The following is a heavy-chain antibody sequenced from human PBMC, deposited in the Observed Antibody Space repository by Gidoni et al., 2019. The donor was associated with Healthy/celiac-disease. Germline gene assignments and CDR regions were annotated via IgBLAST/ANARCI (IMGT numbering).Heavy chain of an antibody. CDR1: GCSVSSGSYY. CDR3: ARDSGSYGGVDY. V-gene: IGHV4-61*01. J-gene: IGHJ4*02. D-gene: IGHD1-26*01. CDR2: IYYSGST. Sequence: QVQLQESGPGLVKPSETLSLTCTVSGCSVSSGSYYWSWIRQPPGKGLEWIGYIYYSGSTNYNPSLKSRVTISVDTSKNQFSLKLSSVTAADTAVYYCARDSGSYGGVDYWGQGTLVTVSS.